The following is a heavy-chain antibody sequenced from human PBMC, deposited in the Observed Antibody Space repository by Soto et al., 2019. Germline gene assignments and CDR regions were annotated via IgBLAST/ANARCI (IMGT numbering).Heavy chain of an antibody. CDR1: GFTFSSYA. CDR2: ISGSGGST. Sequence: EVQLLESGGGLVQPGGSLRLSCAASGFTFSSYAMRWVRQAPGKGLEWVSAISGSGGSTYYADAVKGRFTISRDNSKNTLYLQMTSLRAEDPAVYYCARRGSGRDDDYWGQGTRVTVSS. CDR3: ARRGSGRDDDY. V-gene: IGHV3-23*01. D-gene: IGHD6-19*01. J-gene: IGHJ4*02.